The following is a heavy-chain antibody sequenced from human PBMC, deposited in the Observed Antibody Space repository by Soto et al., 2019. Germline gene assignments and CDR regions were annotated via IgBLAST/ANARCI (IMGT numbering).Heavy chain of an antibody. J-gene: IGHJ6*02. V-gene: IGHV3-23*01. CDR1: GFTFSSYA. D-gene: IGHD1-26*01. CDR2: ISGSGGST. Sequence: GGSLRLSCAASGFTFSSYAMSWVRQAPGKGLEWVSAISGSGGSTYYADSVKGRFTISRDNSKNTLYLQMNSLRAEDTAVYYCAKDSREMGATDYYYYYGMDVWGQGTTVTVSS. CDR3: AKDSREMGATDYYYYYGMDV.